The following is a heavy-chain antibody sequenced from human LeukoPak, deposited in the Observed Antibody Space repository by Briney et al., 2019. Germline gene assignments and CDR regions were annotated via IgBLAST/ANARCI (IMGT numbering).Heavy chain of an antibody. CDR1: GGSISSYY. D-gene: IGHD3-22*01. CDR3: AREPLAYYDGAFDI. CDR2: IYYSGST. V-gene: IGHV4-59*01. J-gene: IGHJ3*02. Sequence: SETLSLTCTVSGGSISSYYWSWIRQPPGKGLEWIGYIYYSGSTNYNPSLKSRVTISVDTSKNQFSLKLSSVTAADTAVYYCAREPLAYYDGAFDIWGQGTMVTVSS.